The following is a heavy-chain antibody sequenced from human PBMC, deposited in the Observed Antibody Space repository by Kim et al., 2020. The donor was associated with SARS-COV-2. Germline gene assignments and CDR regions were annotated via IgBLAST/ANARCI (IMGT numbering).Heavy chain of an antibody. Sequence: KGRFTISKENAKNSLYLQMNSLRAGDTAVYYCARGSYYYDSSGYGSWFDPWGQGTLVTVSS. CDR3: ARGSYYYDSSGYGSWFDP. J-gene: IGHJ5*02. D-gene: IGHD3-22*01. V-gene: IGHV3-13*01.